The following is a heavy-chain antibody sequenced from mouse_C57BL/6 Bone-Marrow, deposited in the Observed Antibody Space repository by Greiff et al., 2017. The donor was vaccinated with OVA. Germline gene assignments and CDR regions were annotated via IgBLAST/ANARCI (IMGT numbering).Heavy chain of an antibody. CDR1: GYAFSSSW. Sequence: VQLQQSGPELVKPGASVKISCKASGYAFSSSWMNWVKQRPGKGLEWIGRIYPGDGDTNYNGKFKGKATLTADKSSSTAYMQLSSLTSEDSAVYFCAREGYSNYDAYWGQGTLVTVSA. J-gene: IGHJ3*01. D-gene: IGHD2-5*01. CDR2: IYPGDGDT. CDR3: AREGYSNYDAY. V-gene: IGHV1-82*01.